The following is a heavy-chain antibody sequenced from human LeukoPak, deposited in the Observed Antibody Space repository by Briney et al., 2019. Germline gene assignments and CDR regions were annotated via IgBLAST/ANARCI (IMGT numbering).Heavy chain of an antibody. J-gene: IGHJ4*02. Sequence: SQTLSLTCTVSRGSISSGNYYWSWIRQPAGKGLEWIGRFHTRGSTNYNSSLKSRVTISVDTSKNQFSLKLSSVTAADTAVYYCARGRSAEGYYDLWYFDYWGQGTLVTVSS. CDR2: FHTRGST. V-gene: IGHV4-61*02. CDR1: RGSISSGNYY. D-gene: IGHD3-22*01. CDR3: ARGRSAEGYYDLWYFDY.